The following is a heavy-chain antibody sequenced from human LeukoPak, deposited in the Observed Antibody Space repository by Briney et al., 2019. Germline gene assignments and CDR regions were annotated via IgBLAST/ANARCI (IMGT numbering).Heavy chain of an antibody. Sequence: PSETLSLTCSVSGDSFRNYYWTWIRQSPERGLEWIGYIFHTGNSNYNTAFKTRANISVDPSRDQFSLKLTTVTAADTAVYYCAGIPLRIFGAAALWDEGTLVTVSS. V-gene: IGHV4-59*01. CDR3: AGIPLRIFGAAAL. J-gene: IGHJ4*02. D-gene: IGHD3-3*01. CDR1: GDSFRNYY. CDR2: IFHTGNS.